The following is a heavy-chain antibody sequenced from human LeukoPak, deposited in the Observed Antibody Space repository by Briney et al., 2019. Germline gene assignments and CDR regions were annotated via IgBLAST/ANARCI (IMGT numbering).Heavy chain of an antibody. Sequence: SETLSLTCAVYGGSFSGYYWSWIRQPPGKGLEWIGEINHSGSTNYNPSLKSRVTISVDTSKNQFSLKLSSVTAADTAVYYCARILWFGELFPGMDVWGQGTTVTASS. J-gene: IGHJ6*02. CDR1: GGSFSGYY. D-gene: IGHD3-10*01. CDR3: ARILWFGELFPGMDV. V-gene: IGHV4-34*01. CDR2: INHSGST.